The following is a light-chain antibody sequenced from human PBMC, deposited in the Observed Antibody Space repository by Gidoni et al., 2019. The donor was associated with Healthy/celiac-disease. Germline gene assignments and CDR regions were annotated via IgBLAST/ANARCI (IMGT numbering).Light chain of an antibody. V-gene: IGKV1-39*01. CDR1: QSISSY. J-gene: IGKJ1*01. Sequence: DVQMTQSPSSLSASVVDSVIITCRGSQSISSYLNWYQQKPGKAPKLLIYAASSLPRGVPSRFSGSGCGTDDTLTISSLQPEDFATYYYRQSSNTLSWTFGQGTKVEIK. CDR2: AAS. CDR3: RQSSNTLSWT.